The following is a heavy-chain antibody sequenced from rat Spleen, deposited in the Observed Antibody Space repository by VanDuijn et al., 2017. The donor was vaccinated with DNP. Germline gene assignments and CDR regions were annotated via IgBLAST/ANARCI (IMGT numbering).Heavy chain of an antibody. V-gene: IGHV5-22*01. J-gene: IGHJ2*01. CDR2: IGSAAYAP. D-gene: IGHD4-3*01. CDR3: VRWNSGHFDY. CDR1: GFTFSAYY. Sequence: EVQLVESGGGLVQPGRSRKLSCAASGFTFSAYYMVWVRQDQAKGLEWVAYIGSAAYAPYYGDSVKGRFTISRDNAKSTLYLQMNSLRSEDMATYYCVRWNSGHFDYWGQGVMVTVSS.